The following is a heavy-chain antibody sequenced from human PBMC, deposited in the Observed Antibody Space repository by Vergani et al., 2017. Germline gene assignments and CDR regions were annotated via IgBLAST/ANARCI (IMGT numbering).Heavy chain of an antibody. Sequence: EVQLVESGGGLVKPGGSLRLSCAASGFPFSSYSMNWVRQAPGKGLEWVSSISSSSSYIYYADSVKGRITISRDNAKNSLYLQMNSLRAEDTAVYYCARDLTDYYDSSGYPDYWGQGTLVTVSS. CDR3: ARDLTDYYDSSGYPDY. CDR2: ISSSSSYI. J-gene: IGHJ4*02. CDR1: GFPFSSYS. V-gene: IGHV3-21*01. D-gene: IGHD3-22*01.